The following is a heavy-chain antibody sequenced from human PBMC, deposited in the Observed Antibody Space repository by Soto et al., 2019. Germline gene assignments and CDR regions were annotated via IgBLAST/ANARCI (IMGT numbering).Heavy chain of an antibody. CDR3: ARVPLYDYVWGSYRYTIS. D-gene: IGHD3-16*02. CDR2: IYQSGTT. Sequence: PSETLSLTCTVSGGSISSGGYSWNWIRQPPGKGLEWIGNIYQSGTTDYNPSLKSRVTISVDKSKNQFSLKLSSVTAADTAVYYCARVPLYDYVWGSYRYTISWGQGTLVTVSS. CDR1: GGSISSGGYS. V-gene: IGHV4-30-2*01. J-gene: IGHJ5*02.